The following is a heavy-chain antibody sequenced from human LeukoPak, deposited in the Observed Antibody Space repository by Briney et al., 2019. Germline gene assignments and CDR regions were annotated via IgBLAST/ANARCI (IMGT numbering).Heavy chain of an antibody. CDR2: IWSDSTNK. Sequence: PGRSLRLSXAXSGFTFSTYAXHWVRQAPGKGLEWVAVIWSDSTNKYYADSVRGRSTISRDNSKNTLYLQMSSLRAEDTAMYYCARDRLTTVTTIHFDYWGQGTLVTVSS. CDR1: GFTFSTYA. V-gene: IGHV3-33*01. CDR3: ARDRLTTVTTIHFDY. D-gene: IGHD4-17*01. J-gene: IGHJ4*02.